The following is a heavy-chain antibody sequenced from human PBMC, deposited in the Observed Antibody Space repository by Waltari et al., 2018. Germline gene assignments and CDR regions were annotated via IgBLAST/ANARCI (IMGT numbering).Heavy chain of an antibody. J-gene: IGHJ4*02. Sequence: QLQLQESGPGLVKPSETLSLTCTVSGGSISSSIYYWGWILQPPGKGLEWIGSIYYSGSHYYNPSLKSRVTISVDTSKNQFSLKLSSVNAADTAVYYCASLVAATRNFDYWGQGTLVTVYS. CDR1: GGSISSSIYY. V-gene: IGHV4-39*07. CDR3: ASLVAATRNFDY. D-gene: IGHD2-15*01. CDR2: IYYSGSH.